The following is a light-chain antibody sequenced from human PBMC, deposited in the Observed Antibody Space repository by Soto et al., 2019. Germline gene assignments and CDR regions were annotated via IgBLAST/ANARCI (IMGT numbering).Light chain of an antibody. J-gene: IGLJ1*01. V-gene: IGLV2-14*01. Sequence: QSVLSQPASVSGSPGQTITISCPGTSTDVGGYSSVSWYQHHPGKAPKLIIYEVTHRPSGVSDRFSASKSGNTASLTISGLQAEDEADYYCNSFRVSHLYVFGTGTKVTVL. CDR3: NSFRVSHLYV. CDR2: EVT. CDR1: STDVGGYSS.